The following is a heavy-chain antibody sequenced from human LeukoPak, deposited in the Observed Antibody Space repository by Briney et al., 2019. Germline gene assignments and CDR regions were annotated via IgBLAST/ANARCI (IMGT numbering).Heavy chain of an antibody. CDR2: INHSGST. Sequence: SETLSLTCTVSGYSISSGYYWGWIRQPPGKGLEWIGEINHSGSTNYNPSLKSRVTISVDTSKNQFSLKLSSVTATDTAVYYCARRHATYCSSTSCSNLRYYYYYYMDVWGKGTTVTVSS. D-gene: IGHD2-2*01. J-gene: IGHJ6*03. CDR1: GYSISSGYY. CDR3: ARRHATYCSSTSCSNLRYYYYYYMDV. V-gene: IGHV4-38-2*02.